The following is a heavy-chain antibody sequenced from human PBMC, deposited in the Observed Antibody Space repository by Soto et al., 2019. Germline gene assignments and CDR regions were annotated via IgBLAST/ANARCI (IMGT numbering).Heavy chain of an antibody. D-gene: IGHD4-17*01. J-gene: IGHJ4*02. CDR3: VSQRTTVPPQAYFDY. V-gene: IGHV4-38-2*01. Sequence: SETLSLTCAVSGYSISSGYYWDWIRQPPGKGLEWIGSIYHSGSTYYNVSLKSRVTISVDTSKNRFSLSLNSVTASDTAVYFCVSQRTTVPPQAYFDYWGPGALVTVSS. CDR1: GYSISSGYY. CDR2: IYHSGST.